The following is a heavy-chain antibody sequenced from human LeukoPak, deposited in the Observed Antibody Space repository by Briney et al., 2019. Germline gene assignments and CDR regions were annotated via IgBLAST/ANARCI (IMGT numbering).Heavy chain of an antibody. CDR3: SRDRGGSYSAIDY. D-gene: IGHD1-26*01. Sequence: PGRSLRLSCAASGFTFSSYSMNWVRQAPGKGLEWVSFISSSSSTIYYADSVKGRFTISRDNAKNTLYLQMNSLRAEDTAEYCCSRDRGGSYSAIDYGGQGSLVTVSS. CDR1: GFTFSSYS. J-gene: IGHJ4*02. V-gene: IGHV3-48*04. CDR2: ISSSSSTI.